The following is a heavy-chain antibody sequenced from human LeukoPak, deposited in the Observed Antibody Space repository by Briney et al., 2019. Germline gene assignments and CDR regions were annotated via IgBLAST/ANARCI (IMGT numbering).Heavy chain of an antibody. J-gene: IGHJ5*02. V-gene: IGHV4-39*01. Sequence: SETLSLTCTVSGGSISSSSYYWGWIRQPPGKGLEWIGSIYYSGSTYYNPSLKSRVTISVDTSKNQFSLKLSSVTAADAAVYYCARIPYYDSSGYPWFDPWGQGTLVTVSS. CDR2: IYYSGST. CDR3: ARIPYYDSSGYPWFDP. CDR1: GGSISSSSYY. D-gene: IGHD3-22*01.